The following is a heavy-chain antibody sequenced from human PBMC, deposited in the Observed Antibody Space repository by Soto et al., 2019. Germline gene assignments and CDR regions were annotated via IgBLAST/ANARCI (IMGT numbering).Heavy chain of an antibody. CDR1: GGSLSGYY. J-gene: IGHJ6*02. Sequence: ASETMSLTCAVYGGSLSGYYWSWIRQPPGKGLEWIGEINHRGSTNYNPSLKSRVTISVDTSKNQFSLKLSSVTAADTAVYYCARWRRIVRRVIIPYYYYGMDVWGQGTTVTVSS. CDR2: INHRGST. V-gene: IGHV4-34*01. D-gene: IGHD3-10*02. CDR3: ARWRRIVRRVIIPYYYYGMDV.